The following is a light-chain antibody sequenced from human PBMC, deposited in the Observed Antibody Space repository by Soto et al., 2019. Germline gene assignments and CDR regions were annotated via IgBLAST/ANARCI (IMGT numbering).Light chain of an antibody. CDR3: MQSLQSPRT. CDR2: LGS. V-gene: IGKV2-28*01. J-gene: IGKJ2*02. Sequence: EIVMTQSPLSLPVTPGEPASISCRPSQSLLHYNGFNYLDWYLQKPGQSPQLLIYLGSNRASGVPDRFSGSGSGTDFALKISRVEAEDVGVYYCMQSLQSPRTFGQGTNLEIK. CDR1: QSLLHYNGFNY.